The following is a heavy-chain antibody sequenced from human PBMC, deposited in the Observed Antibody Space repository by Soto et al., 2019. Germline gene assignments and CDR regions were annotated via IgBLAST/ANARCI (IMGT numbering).Heavy chain of an antibody. CDR2: ISSSSSTI. CDR1: GFTFSTYS. CDR3: ARDGYCVSTTCYFLPDV. Sequence: GSLRLSCAAPGFTFSTYSMNWVRQAPGKGLEWVAYISSSSSTIYYADSVKGRFTISRDNAKNSLYLQMNSLRDEDTAVYYCARDGYCVSTTCYFLPDVWGQGTTVTVSS. V-gene: IGHV3-48*02. D-gene: IGHD2-2*03. J-gene: IGHJ6*02.